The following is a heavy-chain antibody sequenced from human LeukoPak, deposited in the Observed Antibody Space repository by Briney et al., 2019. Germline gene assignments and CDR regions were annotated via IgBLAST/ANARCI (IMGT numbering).Heavy chain of an antibody. CDR1: GYTFTGYY. D-gene: IGHD2-2*01. V-gene: IGHV1-2*02. Sequence: ASVKVSCTASGYTFTGYYMHWVRQAPGQGLEWMGWINPKSGGTNYAQKFQGRVTMTRDTSISTAYMELSRLRSDDTAVYYCARGLRAIYVVPAAYNWFDPWGQGTLVTVSS. J-gene: IGHJ5*02. CDR3: ARGLRAIYVVPAAYNWFDP. CDR2: INPKSGGT.